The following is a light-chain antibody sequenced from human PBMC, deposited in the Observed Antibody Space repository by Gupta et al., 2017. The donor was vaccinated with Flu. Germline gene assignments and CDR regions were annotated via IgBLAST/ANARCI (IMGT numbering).Light chain of an antibody. CDR3: ATGDDSRSDYV. CDR2: SNN. Sequence: GQSVTISCSGSRSNIRKKLVYWYQQLPGTAPKLLIYSNNQRPSGVPDRFSGSKSGTPASLAISGLQSEDEADYYCATGDDSRSDYVFGTGTKLTVL. V-gene: IGLV1-47*02. J-gene: IGLJ1*01. CDR1: RSNIRKKL.